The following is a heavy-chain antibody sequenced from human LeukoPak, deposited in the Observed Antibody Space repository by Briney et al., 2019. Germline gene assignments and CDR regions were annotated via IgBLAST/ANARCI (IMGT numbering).Heavy chain of an antibody. J-gene: IGHJ4*02. D-gene: IGHD4-17*01. CDR3: AKGRPYGDYVSDSDY. CDR2: ISTRGGST. Sequence: GGSLRLSCAASGFTFNSDVMSWVRQTPGKGLEWVSYISTRGGSTYYADSVKGRFTISRDNSKNTLNLQMNSLRAEDTAVYYCAKGRPYGDYVSDSDYWGQGTLVTVSS. V-gene: IGHV3-23*01. CDR1: GFTFNSDV.